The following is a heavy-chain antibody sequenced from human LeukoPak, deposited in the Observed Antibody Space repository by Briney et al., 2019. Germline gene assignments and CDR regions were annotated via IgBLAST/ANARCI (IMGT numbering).Heavy chain of an antibody. CDR2: ISDSGGST. Sequence: GGSLRLTCSASGFPFSSYAMHWVRQAPGKGLEYVSAISDSGGSTYYADSVKGRFTISRDNSKNTLYLQMSSLRAEDTAVYFCVRGYSFGPYGMDVWGQGTTVTVSS. V-gene: IGHV3-64D*09. CDR1: GFPFSSYA. CDR3: VRGYSFGPYGMDV. J-gene: IGHJ6*02. D-gene: IGHD2-15*01.